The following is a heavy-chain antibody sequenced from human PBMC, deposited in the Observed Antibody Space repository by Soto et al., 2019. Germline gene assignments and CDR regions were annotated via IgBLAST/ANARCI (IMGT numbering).Heavy chain of an antibody. V-gene: IGHV4-34*01. Sequence: QVQLQQWGAGLLKPSETLSLTCAVYGGFVSSGRYYWSWIRQPPGKGLEWIGEMSHSGGTHFNPSLKRRVTISVDTSKNQFSLKMSSVTAADTALYYCARVERGTATTVVDAFDILGPGTMVTVSS. J-gene: IGHJ3*02. CDR3: ARVERGTATTVVDAFDI. CDR2: MSHSGGT. D-gene: IGHD1-1*01. CDR1: GGFVSSGRYY.